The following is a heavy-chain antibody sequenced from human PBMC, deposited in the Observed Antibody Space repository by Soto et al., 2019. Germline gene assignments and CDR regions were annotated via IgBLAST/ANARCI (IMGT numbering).Heavy chain of an antibody. V-gene: IGHV4-39*01. D-gene: IGHD5-12*01. Sequence: PSETLSLTCTVSGGSISSSSHYWGWIRQPPGKGLEWIGSIYYSGSTYYNPSLKSRVTISVDTSKNQFSLKLRSVTAADTAVYYCARTWIPQKLGGMDVWGQGTTVTVSS. CDR3: ARTWIPQKLGGMDV. CDR1: GGSISSSSHY. CDR2: IYYSGST. J-gene: IGHJ6*02.